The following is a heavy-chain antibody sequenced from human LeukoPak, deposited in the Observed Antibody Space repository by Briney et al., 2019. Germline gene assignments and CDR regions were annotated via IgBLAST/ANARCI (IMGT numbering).Heavy chain of an antibody. CDR3: AKPLELLQPLHDAFDI. CDR2: MWYDGSNK. CDR1: GFTFSSYG. J-gene: IGHJ3*02. Sequence: GGSLRLSCAASGFTFSSYGMHWVRQAPGKGLEWVAVMWYDGSNKYYADSVKGRFTISRDNSKNTLYLQMNSLRAEDTAVYYCAKPLELLQPLHDAFDIWGQGTMVTVSS. D-gene: IGHD1-1*01. V-gene: IGHV3-33*06.